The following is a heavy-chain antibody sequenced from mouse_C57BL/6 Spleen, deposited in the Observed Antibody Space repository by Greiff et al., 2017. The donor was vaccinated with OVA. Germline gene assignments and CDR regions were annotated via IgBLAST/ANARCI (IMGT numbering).Heavy chain of an antibody. Sequence: EVQLQQSGAELVRPGASVKLSCTASGFNIKDYYMHWVKQRPEQGLEWIGRIDPEDGDTEYAPKFQGKATMTADTSSNTAYLQLSSLTSEDTAVYYCAPYSNSVGWYFDVWGKGTTVTVSS. CDR1: GFNIKDYY. CDR3: APYSNSVGWYFDV. V-gene: IGHV14-1*01. D-gene: IGHD2-5*01. CDR2: IDPEDGDT. J-gene: IGHJ1*03.